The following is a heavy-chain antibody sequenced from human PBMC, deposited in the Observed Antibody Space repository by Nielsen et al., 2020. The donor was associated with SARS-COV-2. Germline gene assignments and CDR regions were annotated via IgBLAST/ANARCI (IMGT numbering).Heavy chain of an antibody. D-gene: IGHD2-15*01. CDR3: AAESRWSGMDV. Sequence: SVKVSCKASGFTFTSSAMQWVRQARGQRLEWIGWIVVGSGYTNYAQKFQERVTITRDMSTSTAYMELSNLRFDDTAIYYCAAESRWSGMDVWGQGTTVTASS. CDR1: GFTFTSSA. V-gene: IGHV1-58*02. J-gene: IGHJ6*02. CDR2: IVVGSGYT.